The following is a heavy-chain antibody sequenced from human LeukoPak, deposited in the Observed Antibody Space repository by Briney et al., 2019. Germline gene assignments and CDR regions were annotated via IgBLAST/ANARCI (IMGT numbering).Heavy chain of an antibody. CDR1: GGSISSYY. D-gene: IGHD3-3*01. J-gene: IGHJ4*02. V-gene: IGHV4-34*01. CDR3: ARRYYDFWSGYNFDY. CDR2: INHSGST. Sequence: PSETLSLTCTVSGGSISSYYWSWIRQPPGKGLEWIGEINHSGSTNYNPSLKSRVTISVDTSKNQFSLKLSSVTAADTAVCYCARRYYDFWSGYNFDYWGQGTLVTVSS.